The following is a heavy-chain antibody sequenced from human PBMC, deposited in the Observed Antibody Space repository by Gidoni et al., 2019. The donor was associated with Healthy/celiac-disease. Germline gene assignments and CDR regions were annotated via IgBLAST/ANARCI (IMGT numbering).Heavy chain of an antibody. D-gene: IGHD3-22*01. CDR3: ARATTWGDSSGYSTYFDY. J-gene: IGHJ4*02. Sequence: QVQLVESGGGLVKPGGSLRLSCAASGFTFSDYYMSWIRQAPGKGLEWVSYISSSSSYTNYADSVKGRFTISRDNAKNSLYLQMNSLRAEDTAVYYCARATTWGDSSGYSTYFDYWGQGTLVTVSS. V-gene: IGHV3-11*06. CDR1: GFTFSDYY. CDR2: ISSSSSYT.